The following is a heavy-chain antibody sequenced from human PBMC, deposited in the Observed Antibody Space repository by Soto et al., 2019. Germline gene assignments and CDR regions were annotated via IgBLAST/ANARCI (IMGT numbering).Heavy chain of an antibody. V-gene: IGHV1-69*12. CDR3: ASHSYGYFTHYYHGMDV. Sequence: QVQLVQSGAEVKKPGSSVKVSCKASGGTFSSYASSWVRQAPGQGLEWMGGIIPIFGTANYAQKFQGRVKTTADEATSTAYMELGSLRSEDTAVYYCASHSYGYFTHYYHGMDVWGQGTPVTVSS. D-gene: IGHD5-18*01. CDR1: GGTFSSYA. J-gene: IGHJ6*02. CDR2: IIPIFGTA.